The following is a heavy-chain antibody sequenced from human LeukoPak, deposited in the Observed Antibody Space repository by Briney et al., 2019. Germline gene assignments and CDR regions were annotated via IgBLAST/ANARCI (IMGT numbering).Heavy chain of an antibody. CDR2: ISSSSSYI. V-gene: IGHV3-21*01. CDR3: ARGGGSYYSTHDAFDI. J-gene: IGHJ3*02. CDR1: GFTFTSYS. D-gene: IGHD1-26*01. Sequence: GGSLRLSCAASGFTFTSYSMNWVRQAPGKGLEWDSSISSSSSYIYYADSVKGRFTISRDNAKNSLYLQMNSLRAEDTAVYYCARGGGSYYSTHDAFDIWGQGTMVTVSS.